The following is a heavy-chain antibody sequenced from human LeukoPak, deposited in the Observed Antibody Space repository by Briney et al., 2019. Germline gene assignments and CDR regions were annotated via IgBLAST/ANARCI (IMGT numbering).Heavy chain of an antibody. Sequence: GGSLRLSCAASGFTFSSYAMHWVRQAPGQGLEWMGWINPNSGGTNYAQKFQGRVTMTRDTSISTAYMELSRLRSDDTAVYYCATDFPYGVWYFDLWGRGTLVTVSS. J-gene: IGHJ2*01. CDR1: GFTFSSYA. CDR3: ATDFPYGVWYFDL. CDR2: INPNSGGT. V-gene: IGHV1-2*02. D-gene: IGHD4-17*01.